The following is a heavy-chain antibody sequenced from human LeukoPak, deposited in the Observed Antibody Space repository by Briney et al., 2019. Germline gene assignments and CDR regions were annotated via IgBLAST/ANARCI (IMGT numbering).Heavy chain of an antibody. J-gene: IGHJ4*02. V-gene: IGHV1-8*01. CDR1: GYTFTSYD. CDR3: ARGLAYCGGDCYWFGSPRRYYFDY. D-gene: IGHD2-21*02. CDR2: MNPNSGNT. Sequence: GASVKVSCKASGYTFTSYDINWVRQATGQGLERMGWMNPNSGNTGYAQKFQGRVTMTRNTSISTAYMELSSLRSEDTAVYYCARGLAYCGGDCYWFGSPRRYYFDYWGQGTLVTVSS.